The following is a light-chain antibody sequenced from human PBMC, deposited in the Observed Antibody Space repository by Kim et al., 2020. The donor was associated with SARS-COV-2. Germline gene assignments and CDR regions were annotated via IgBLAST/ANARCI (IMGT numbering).Light chain of an antibody. CDR1: QSVSSY. CDR3: QQRSNWPIT. J-gene: IGKJ5*01. V-gene: IGKV3-11*01. CDR2: DAS. Sequence: DIVLTQSPATLSLSPGERATLSCRAGQSVSSYLAWYQQKPGQAPRLLIHDASSRATGIPARFSGSGSGTDFTLTISSLEPEDFAVYFCQQRSNWPITFGQGTRLEIK.